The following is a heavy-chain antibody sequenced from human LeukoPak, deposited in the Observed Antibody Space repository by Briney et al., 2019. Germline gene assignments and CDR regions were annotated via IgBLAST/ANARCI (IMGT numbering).Heavy chain of an antibody. V-gene: IGHV1-69*13. CDR2: IIPIFGTA. Sequence: ASVKVSCKASGGTFSSYAISWVRQAPGQGLEWMGGIIPIFGTANYAQKFQGRVTITADESTSTAYMELSSLRSEDTAVYYCARVVGELFLYYYYYYMDVWGKGTTATVSS. CDR3: ARVVGELFLYYYYYYMDV. CDR1: GGTFSSYA. D-gene: IGHD3-10*01. J-gene: IGHJ6*03.